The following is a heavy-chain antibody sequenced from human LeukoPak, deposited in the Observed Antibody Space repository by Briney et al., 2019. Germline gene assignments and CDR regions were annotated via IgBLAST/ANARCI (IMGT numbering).Heavy chain of an antibody. CDR3: ARGPTVLLWFGELLFDY. J-gene: IGHJ4*02. CDR2: ISDRGDNT. CDR1: GFSFSSYT. Sequence: SGGSLRLSCAASGFSFSSYTMTWVRQAPGKGLEWVSSISDRGDNTYYADSVKGRFTISRDNSKNTLYLQMNSLRAEDTAAYYCARGPTVLLWFGELLFDYWGQGTLVTVSS. V-gene: IGHV3-23*01. D-gene: IGHD3-10*01.